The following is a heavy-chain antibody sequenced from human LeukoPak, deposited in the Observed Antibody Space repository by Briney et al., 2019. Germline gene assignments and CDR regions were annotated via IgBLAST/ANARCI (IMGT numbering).Heavy chain of an antibody. D-gene: IGHD5-24*01. CDR3: ARDGTRDGYANWFDP. V-gene: IGHV1-18*01. J-gene: IGHJ5*02. Sequence: GASVKVSCKASGYTFATYGISWVRQAPGQGLEWMGWISAYNGNTNYAQKLQGRVTMTTDTSTSTAYMELRSLRSDDTAVYYCARDGTRDGYANWFDPWGQGTLVTVSS. CDR2: ISAYNGNT. CDR1: GYTFATYG.